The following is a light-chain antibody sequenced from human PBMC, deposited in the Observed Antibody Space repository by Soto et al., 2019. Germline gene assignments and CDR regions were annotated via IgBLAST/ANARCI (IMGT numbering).Light chain of an antibody. CDR1: QGISSY. Sequence: IQLTQSPSSLSASVGDRVTITCRASQGISSYLAWYQQKPGKAPKLLIYAASTLQSGVPSRFSGSGSGTDFTLTISSPQPEDFATYYCQQLNSLITFGQGTRLEIK. J-gene: IGKJ5*01. CDR3: QQLNSLIT. CDR2: AAS. V-gene: IGKV1-9*01.